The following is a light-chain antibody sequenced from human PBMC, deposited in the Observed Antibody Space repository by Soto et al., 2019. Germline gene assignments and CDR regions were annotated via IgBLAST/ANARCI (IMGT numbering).Light chain of an antibody. CDR3: SSDSSSTTYV. CDR2: DVI. J-gene: IGLJ1*01. Sequence: QSALTQPASVSGSPGQSITISCTGTSSDVGGYDHVSWFQQHPGKAPKLIIYDVINRPSGVSDRFSGSKSVSTASLTISGLQAEDEADYYCSSDSSSTTYVFGTGTKLTVL. CDR1: SSDVGGYDH. V-gene: IGLV2-14*01.